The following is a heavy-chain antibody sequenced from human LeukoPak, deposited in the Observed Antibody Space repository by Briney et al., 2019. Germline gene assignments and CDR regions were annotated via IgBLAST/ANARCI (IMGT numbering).Heavy chain of an antibody. J-gene: IGHJ4*02. CDR3: ARLPMGSSGYYYIS. V-gene: IGHV4-39*01. CDR2: VSYGGST. D-gene: IGHD3-22*01. Sequence: PSETLSLTCIVSGGSIGSSNFHWGWIRQPPGKGLEWIASVSYGGSTYYNLSLESRVTISVDTSKTQFSLKLSSVTAADTAVYFCARLPMGSSGYYYISWGQGTLVTVSS. CDR1: GGSIGSSNFH.